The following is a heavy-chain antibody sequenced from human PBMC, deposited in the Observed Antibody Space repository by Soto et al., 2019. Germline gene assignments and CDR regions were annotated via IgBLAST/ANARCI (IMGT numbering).Heavy chain of an antibody. CDR1: GDSVSSNSAA. V-gene: IGHV6-1*01. CDR2: TYYRSKWYN. D-gene: IGHD3-16*02. Sequence: QSQTLSLTCAISGDSVSSNSAAWNWIRQSPSRGLEWLGRTYYRSKWYNDYAVSVKSRITINPDTSKNQFSLQLNSVTPEDTAVYYCARDRATSLYDYVWGSYRLMGSYFDYWGQGTLVTVSS. J-gene: IGHJ4*02. CDR3: ARDRATSLYDYVWGSYRLMGSYFDY.